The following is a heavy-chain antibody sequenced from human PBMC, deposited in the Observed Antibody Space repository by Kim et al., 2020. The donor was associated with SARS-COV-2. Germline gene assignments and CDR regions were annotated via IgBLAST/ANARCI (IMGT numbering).Heavy chain of an antibody. CDR2: IIPIFGTA. V-gene: IGHV1-69*13. J-gene: IGHJ6*02. CDR3: AIVVVPAARVGYYGMDV. CDR1: GGTFSSYA. D-gene: IGHD2-2*01. Sequence: SVKVSCKASGGTFSSYAISWVRQAPGQGLEWMGGIIPIFGTANYAQKFQGRVTITADESTSTAYMELSSLRSEDTAVYYCAIVVVPAARVGYYGMDVWGQGTTVTVSS.